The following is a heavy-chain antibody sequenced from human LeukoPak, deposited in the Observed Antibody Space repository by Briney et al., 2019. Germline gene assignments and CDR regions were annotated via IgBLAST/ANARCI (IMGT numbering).Heavy chain of an antibody. CDR1: GGSISSYY. D-gene: IGHD6-6*01. CDR2: FYYSGST. CDR3: ASGARSSSIGRLDY. Sequence: SETLSLTCTVSGGSISSYYWGWIRQPPGKGLEWIGSFYYSGSTYYNPSLKSRVTISVDTSKNQFSLKLSSVTATDTTVYYCASGARSSSIGRLDYWGQGTLVTVSS. J-gene: IGHJ4*02. V-gene: IGHV4-39*01.